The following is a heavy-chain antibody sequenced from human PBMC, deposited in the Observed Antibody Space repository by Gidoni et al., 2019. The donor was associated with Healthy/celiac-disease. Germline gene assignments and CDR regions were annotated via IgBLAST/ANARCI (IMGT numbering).Heavy chain of an antibody. CDR1: GGTFSSYA. V-gene: IGHV1-69*01. Sequence: QVQLVQSGAEVKKPGSSVKVSCKASGGTFSSYAISWVRQAPGQGLEWMGGIIPIFGTANYAQKFQGRVTITADESTSTAYMELSSLRSEDTAVYYCARPEGYDFWSGRYGMDVWGQGTTVTVSS. CDR3: ARPEGYDFWSGRYGMDV. D-gene: IGHD3-3*01. J-gene: IGHJ6*02. CDR2: IIPIFGTA.